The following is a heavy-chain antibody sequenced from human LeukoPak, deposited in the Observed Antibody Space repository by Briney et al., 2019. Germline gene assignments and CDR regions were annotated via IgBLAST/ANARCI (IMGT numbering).Heavy chain of an antibody. Sequence: GGSLRLSCAASGFTFDDYAMHWVRQAPGKGLEWVSGISWNSGSIGYADSVKGRFTISRDNAKNSLYLQMNSLRAEDTALYYCARLYNWNEGFDYWGQGTLVTVSS. CDR2: ISWNSGSI. D-gene: IGHD1-20*01. V-gene: IGHV3-9*01. J-gene: IGHJ4*02. CDR1: GFTFDDYA. CDR3: ARLYNWNEGFDY.